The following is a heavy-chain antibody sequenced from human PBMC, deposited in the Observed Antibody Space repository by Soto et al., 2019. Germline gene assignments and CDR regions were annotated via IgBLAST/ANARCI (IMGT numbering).Heavy chain of an antibody. CDR3: AKHLEYTPSDGMDV. V-gene: IGHV3-30*18. CDR2: ISYDGSDE. D-gene: IGHD2-2*02. CDR1: GFTFRSFG. J-gene: IGHJ6*02. Sequence: QVQLVESGGGVVQPGRSLRLSCAASGFTFRSFGMHWVRQAPGKGLEWVALISYDGSDEYYADSVKGRFTVSRDNSKNTLYLQMNRLQFEDTAIYYCAKHLEYTPSDGMDVWGQGTTVTVSS.